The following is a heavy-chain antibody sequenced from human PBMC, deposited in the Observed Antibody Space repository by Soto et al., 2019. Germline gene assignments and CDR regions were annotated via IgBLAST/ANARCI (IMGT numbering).Heavy chain of an antibody. J-gene: IGHJ5*02. V-gene: IGHV5-51*01. D-gene: IGHD3-22*01. CDR3: ARTYDSSGYYTT. Sequence: EVQLVQSGAEVKKPGESLKISCKGSGYSFTTYWIGWVRQMPGKGLEWMGIIYPCDSDTRYSPSFQGQDTISADKSISPAYLQWSSMKASDTAMYYCARTYDSSGYYTTWGQGTLVTVSS. CDR1: GYSFTTYW. CDR2: IYPCDSDT.